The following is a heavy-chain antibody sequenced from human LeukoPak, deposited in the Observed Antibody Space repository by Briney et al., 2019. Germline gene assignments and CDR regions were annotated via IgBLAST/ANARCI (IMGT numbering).Heavy chain of an antibody. J-gene: IGHJ4*02. CDR2: IYYSGST. CDR1: GGSISSYY. Sequence: SETLSLTCTVSGGSISSYYWSWIRRPPGKGLEWIGYIYYSGSTNYNPSLKSRVTISVDTSKNQFSLKLSSVTAADTAVYYCARDRDHFDYWGQGTLVTVSS. CDR3: ARDRDHFDY. D-gene: IGHD3-10*01. V-gene: IGHV4-59*01.